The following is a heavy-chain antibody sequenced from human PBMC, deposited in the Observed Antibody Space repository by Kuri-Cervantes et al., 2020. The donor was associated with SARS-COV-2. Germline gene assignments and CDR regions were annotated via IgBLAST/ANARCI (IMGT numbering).Heavy chain of an antibody. J-gene: IGHJ6*03. D-gene: IGHD6-13*01. CDR1: GYSISSGYY. Sequence: SETLSLTCTVSGYSISSGYYWGWIRQPPGKGLEWIGSIYHSGSTYYNPSLKSRVSISVDTSRNQFSLKVSSVTAADTAVYSCARQHLGYYMDLWGKGTTVTVSS. CDR2: IYHSGST. V-gene: IGHV4-38-2*02. CDR3: ARQHLGYYMDL.